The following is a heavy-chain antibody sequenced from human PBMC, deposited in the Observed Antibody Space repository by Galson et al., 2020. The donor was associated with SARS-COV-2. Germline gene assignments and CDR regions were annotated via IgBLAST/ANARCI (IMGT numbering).Heavy chain of an antibody. D-gene: IGHD3-16*02. Sequence: SETLSLTRTVSGASISSGSYYWSWIRQPAGKGLEWIGRIYKSGNTNYNPSLWSQVTISVDTSKNQFSLKLTSVTAADTAVYYCAREDRDYDYVWGSYRSDYGMDVWGQGTTVTVSS. CDR1: GASISSGSYY. V-gene: IGHV4-61*02. J-gene: IGHJ6*02. CDR3: AREDRDYDYVWGSYRSDYGMDV. CDR2: IYKSGNT.